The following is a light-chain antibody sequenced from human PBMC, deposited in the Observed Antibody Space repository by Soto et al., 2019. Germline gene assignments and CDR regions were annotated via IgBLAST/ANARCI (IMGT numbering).Light chain of an antibody. V-gene: IGKV1-5*03. Sequence: DIQMTQSPSTLSASVGDRATITCRASQSISSWLAWYQQKPGKAPKLLIYKASSLESGVPSRFSGSGSGTEVTLTSSILQPDDFATYYRQQYNSYPSFGGGTKVEIK. CDR1: QSISSW. J-gene: IGKJ4*01. CDR2: KAS. CDR3: QQYNSYPS.